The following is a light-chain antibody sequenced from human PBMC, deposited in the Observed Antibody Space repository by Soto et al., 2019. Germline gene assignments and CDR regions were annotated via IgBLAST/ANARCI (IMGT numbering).Light chain of an antibody. Sequence: QSALTQPASVSGSPGQSITISCTGTSNDVGTYNLVSWYQQHPGKAPKLTVYEGSKRPSGVSDRFSGSKSGNTASLTISGLQAEDEADYYCCSYAGSPTVVFGGGTKLTVL. V-gene: IGLV2-23*01. J-gene: IGLJ2*01. CDR3: CSYAGSPTVV. CDR2: EGS. CDR1: SNDVGTYNL.